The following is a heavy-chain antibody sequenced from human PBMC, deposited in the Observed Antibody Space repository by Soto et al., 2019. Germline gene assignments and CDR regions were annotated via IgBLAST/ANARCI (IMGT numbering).Heavy chain of an antibody. Sequence: PGESLKISCKGSGYSFTSYWISWVRQMPGKGLEWMGRIDPSDSYTNYSPSFQGYVTISADKSISTAYLQWSSLKASDTAMYYCASQSSYYNCSKIYLSYCGQGTLITVTS. CDR1: GYSFTSYW. J-gene: IGHJ4*02. V-gene: IGHV5-10-1*01. CDR3: ASQSSYYNCSKIYLSY. D-gene: IGHD3-10*01. CDR2: IDPSDSYT.